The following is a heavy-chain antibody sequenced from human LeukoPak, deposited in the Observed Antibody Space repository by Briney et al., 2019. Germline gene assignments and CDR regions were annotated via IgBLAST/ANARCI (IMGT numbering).Heavy chain of an antibody. CDR3: ARLETTVVTHFDY. V-gene: IGHV4-59*01. CDR1: GGSISSYY. CDR2: IYYSGST. D-gene: IGHD4-23*01. Sequence: SETLSLTCTVSGGSISSYYWSWIRQPPGKGLEWIGYIYYSGSTNYNPSLKSRATLSVDTSKNQFSLKLSSVTAADTAVYYCARLETTVVTHFDYWGQGTLVTVSS. J-gene: IGHJ4*02.